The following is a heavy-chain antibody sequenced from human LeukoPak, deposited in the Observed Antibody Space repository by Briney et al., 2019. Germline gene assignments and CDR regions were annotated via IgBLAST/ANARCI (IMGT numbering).Heavy chain of an antibody. CDR2: INHSGST. CDR3: ARFNLMITFGGADAFDI. D-gene: IGHD3-16*01. J-gene: IGHJ3*02. CDR1: GGSFSGYY. Sequence: SETLSLTCAVYGGSFSGYYWSWIRQPPGKGLEWIGEINHSGSTNYNPSLKSRVTISVDTSKNQFSLKLSSVTAADTAVYYSARFNLMITFGGADAFDIWGQGTMVTVSS. V-gene: IGHV4-34*01.